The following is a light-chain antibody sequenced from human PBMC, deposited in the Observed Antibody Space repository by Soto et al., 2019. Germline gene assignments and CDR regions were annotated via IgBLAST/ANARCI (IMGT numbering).Light chain of an antibody. J-gene: IGKJ1*01. CDR3: QQRSRWPWT. Sequence: EIVLTQSPATLSLSPGERATLSFMASQGVCSYVAWYQQRPGQAPRLLIYDSSKRATGIPARFSGSGSGTDFTLTISSLEPEDFAVYYCQQRSRWPWTFGQGTKVDIK. V-gene: IGKV3D-11*01. CDR1: QGVCSY. CDR2: DSS.